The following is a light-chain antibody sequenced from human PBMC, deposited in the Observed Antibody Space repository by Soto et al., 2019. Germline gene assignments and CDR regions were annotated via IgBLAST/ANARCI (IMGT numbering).Light chain of an antibody. V-gene: IGLV2-14*03. CDR2: DVD. J-gene: IGLJ2*01. CDR3: CSYSGSSTIVV. CDR1: SSDVGGYNF. Sequence: QSALTQPPSVTGSTGQSITISCTGTSSDVGGYNFVSWYQQHPGKAPRLMIFDVDNRPSGVSTRFSGSKSGNTASLTISGLQAEDEADYYCCSYSGSSTIVVFGGGTKVTV.